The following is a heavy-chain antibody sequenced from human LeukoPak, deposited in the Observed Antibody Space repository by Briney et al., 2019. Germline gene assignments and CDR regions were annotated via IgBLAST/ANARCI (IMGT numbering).Heavy chain of an antibody. V-gene: IGHV3-20*04. CDR3: ARDLGGEYSSSYGVDY. CDR1: GFTFDGYG. CDR2: INWNGGST. J-gene: IGHJ4*02. Sequence: GGSLRLSCAASGFTFDGYGMSWARQAPGKGLEWVSGINWNGGSTGYADSVKGRFTISRDNAKNSLYLQMNSLRAEDTALYYCARDLGGEYSSSYGVDYWGQGTLVTVSS. D-gene: IGHD6-6*01.